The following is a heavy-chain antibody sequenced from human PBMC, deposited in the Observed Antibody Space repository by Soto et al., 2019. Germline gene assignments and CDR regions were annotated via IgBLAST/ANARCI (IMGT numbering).Heavy chain of an antibody. Sequence: GESLKISCKGSGYTFTDYWIGWVRQLPGKGLEWMGIIYPGDSDTRYSPSFQGHVTITVDKSTSTAYLQWNTLKASDTAMYYCARRISNFRYHYYAMDVWGQGTTVTSP. D-gene: IGHD4-4*01. CDR3: ARRISNFRYHYYAMDV. CDR2: IYPGDSDT. CDR1: GYTFTDYW. J-gene: IGHJ6*02. V-gene: IGHV5-51*01.